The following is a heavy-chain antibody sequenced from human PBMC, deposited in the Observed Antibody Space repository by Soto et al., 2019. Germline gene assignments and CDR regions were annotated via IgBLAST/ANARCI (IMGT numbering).Heavy chain of an antibody. CDR2: IKSKTDGGST. D-gene: IGHD1-26*01. Sequence: EVQLVESGGRLVKPGGSLRLSCAVSGFTFSAAWMNWVRQAPGKGLEWVGRIKSKTDGGSTDLAAPVKGRFTISKDDSTNTLYLQMNSLKTEDTAVYYCTTDRQEWELPPDLSFWGQGTLVTVSS. CDR1: GFTFSAAW. CDR3: TTDRQEWELPPDLSF. V-gene: IGHV3-15*07. J-gene: IGHJ4*02.